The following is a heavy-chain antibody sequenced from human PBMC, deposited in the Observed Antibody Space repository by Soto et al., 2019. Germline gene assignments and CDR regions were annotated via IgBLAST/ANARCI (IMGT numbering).Heavy chain of an antibody. Sequence: ASVKVSCKASAGTFRSYAISWVRQAPGQGLEWMGGIIPIFGTANYAQKFQGRVTITADKSTSTAYMELSSLRSEDTAVYYCASRGSSAAGVPFHYYGMDVWGQGTTVTVSS. D-gene: IGHD6-13*01. J-gene: IGHJ6*02. CDR2: IIPIFGTA. CDR1: AGTFRSYA. CDR3: ASRGSSAAGVPFHYYGMDV. V-gene: IGHV1-69*06.